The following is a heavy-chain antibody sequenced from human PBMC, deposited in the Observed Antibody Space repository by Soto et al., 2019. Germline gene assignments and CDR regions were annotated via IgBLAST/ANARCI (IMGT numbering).Heavy chain of an antibody. CDR3: ARGPRHDFWSGYKNSYYYYYGMDV. D-gene: IGHD3-3*01. Sequence: QVQLVQSGAEVKKPGASVKVSCKASGYTFTGYYMHWVRQAPGQGLEWMGWINPNSGGTNYAQKFQGWVTMTRDTSISTAYMELSRLRSDDTAVYYCARGPRHDFWSGYKNSYYYYYGMDVWGQGTTVTVSS. CDR2: INPNSGGT. J-gene: IGHJ6*02. V-gene: IGHV1-2*04. CDR1: GYTFTGYY.